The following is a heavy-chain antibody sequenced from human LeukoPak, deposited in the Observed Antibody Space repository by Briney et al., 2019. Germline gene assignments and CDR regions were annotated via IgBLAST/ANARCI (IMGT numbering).Heavy chain of an antibody. CDR3: ARAPPENSGYVGNWFDP. CDR1: GFTFSRYG. CDR2: ISYDGSNK. J-gene: IGHJ5*02. Sequence: GGSLRLSRAASGFTFSRYGMHWVRQAPGKGLEWVAVISYDGSNKYYADSVKGRFTISRDNSKNTLYLQMNSLRAEDTAVYYCARAPPENSGYVGNWFDPWGQGTLVTVSS. V-gene: IGHV3-30*03. D-gene: IGHD5-12*01.